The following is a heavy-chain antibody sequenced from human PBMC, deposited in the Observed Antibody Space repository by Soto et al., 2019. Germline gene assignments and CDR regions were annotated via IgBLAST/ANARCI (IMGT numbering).Heavy chain of an antibody. D-gene: IGHD3-10*01. V-gene: IGHV1-69*08. CDR3: ACEEGSYNMGTCPFYYMDV. CDR1: GGTFTSET. CDR2: IIPILGTG. Sequence: QVQLVQSGPEVKKSGSSVKVSCKLSGGTFTSETISWVRQAPGQGLEWMGRIIPILGTGNYAQKFQGRITITEDTSTNTGYMELRSLTSQNTAVYFCACEEGSYNMGTCPFYYMDVWGNGTTVTVSS. J-gene: IGHJ6*03.